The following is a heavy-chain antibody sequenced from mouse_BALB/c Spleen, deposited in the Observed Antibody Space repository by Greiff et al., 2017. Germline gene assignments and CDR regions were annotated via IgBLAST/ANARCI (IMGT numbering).Heavy chain of an antibody. CDR1: GYTFTDYW. V-gene: IGHV1-69*01. D-gene: IGHD2-2*01. CDR3: ARNGYYIDY. Sequence: VQLQQPGAELVMPGASVKMSCKASGYTFTDYWMHWVKQRPGQGLEWIGAIDTSDSYTSYNQKFKGKATLTVDESSSTAYMQLSSLTSEDSAVYYGARNGYYIDYWGQGTTLTVSS. J-gene: IGHJ2*01. CDR2: IDTSDSYT.